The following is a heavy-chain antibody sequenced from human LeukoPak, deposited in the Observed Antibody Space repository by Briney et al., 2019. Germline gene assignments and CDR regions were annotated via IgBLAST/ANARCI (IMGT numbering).Heavy chain of an antibody. CDR2: VFYSGTT. CDR1: GGSISSFY. CDR3: ASHSYSANYYRSH. J-gene: IGHJ4*02. V-gene: IGHV4-59*01. Sequence: PSETLSLPCSVSGGSISSFYWTWIRQPPGKGLEWIGYVFYSGTTNYNPSLKSRVTMSVDTSKSQFSLNLSSVTAADTAVYYCASHSYSANYYRSHWGQGTLVIVSS. D-gene: IGHD4/OR15-4a*01.